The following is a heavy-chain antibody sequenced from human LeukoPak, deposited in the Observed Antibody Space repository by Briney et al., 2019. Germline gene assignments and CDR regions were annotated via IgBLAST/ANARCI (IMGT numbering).Heavy chain of an antibody. CDR1: GGPINFY. V-gene: IGHV4-59*01. CDR3: ARDVRRGLRFNNIYPYFGMDV. CDR2: VHQNGSA. Sequence: SETLSLTCSVSGGPINFYRSWIRQSPGKGLEWIGCVHQNGSASYKSSLQRRVTMSVDTSKRQVSLMLNSVTAADTAVYYCARDVRRGLRFNNIYPYFGMDVWGKGTTVIVSA. J-gene: IGHJ6*04. D-gene: IGHD3-3*01.